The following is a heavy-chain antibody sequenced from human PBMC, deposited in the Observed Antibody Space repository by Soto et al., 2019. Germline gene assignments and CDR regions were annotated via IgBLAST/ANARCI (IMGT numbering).Heavy chain of an antibody. CDR2: IKEDGSVK. CDR3: ARDPDSSGTDAFDI. J-gene: IGHJ3*02. D-gene: IGHD3-22*01. Sequence: EVQLVQSGGGLVQPGGSLRLSCAASGFTFSTYWMTWVRQAPGKGLEWVANIKEDGSVKYFVDSVKGRFTISRDNAKNSLYLQMNSLRAEDTAVYYCARDPDSSGTDAFDIWGQGTLVTVSP. CDR1: GFTFSTYW. V-gene: IGHV3-7*01.